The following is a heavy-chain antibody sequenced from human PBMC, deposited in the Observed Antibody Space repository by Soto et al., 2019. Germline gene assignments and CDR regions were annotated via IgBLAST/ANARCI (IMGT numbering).Heavy chain of an antibody. J-gene: IGHJ4*02. V-gene: IGHV3-48*02. CDR3: ARSVEGHFDY. D-gene: IGHD6-19*01. Sequence: EVQLVESGGNLVQPGGSLRISCAASGFRFSIYSMNWVRQAPGKGLEWSAYITSDTKTIKYADSVKGRFTISRDNGKNSVYLQMNSLRDEDTAVYYCARSVEGHFDYWGQGTVVTVSA. CDR2: ITSDTKTI. CDR1: GFRFSIYS.